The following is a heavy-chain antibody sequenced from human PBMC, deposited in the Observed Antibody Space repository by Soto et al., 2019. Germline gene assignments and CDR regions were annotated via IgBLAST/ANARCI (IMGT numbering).Heavy chain of an antibody. CDR1: GFTFSSYA. CDR3: ARATYYYDSSGSPTDY. J-gene: IGHJ4*02. D-gene: IGHD3-22*01. Sequence: GGSLRLSCAASGFTFSSYAMHWVRQAPGKGLEWVAVISYDGSNKYYADSVKGRFTISRDNSKNTLYLQMNSLRAEDTAVYYCARATYYYDSSGSPTDYWGQGTLVTVSS. V-gene: IGHV3-30-3*01. CDR2: ISYDGSNK.